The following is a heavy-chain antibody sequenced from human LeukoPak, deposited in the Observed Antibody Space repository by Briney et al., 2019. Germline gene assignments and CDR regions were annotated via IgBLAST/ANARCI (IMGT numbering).Heavy chain of an antibody. Sequence: SETLSLTCTVSGGSISSSSCYWGWIRQPPGKGLEWIGSIYYSGSTYYNPSLKSRVTISVDTSKNQFSLKLSSVTAADTAVYYCARRAYYYDSSGYQYYFDYWGQGTLVTVSS. CDR1: GGSISSSSCY. J-gene: IGHJ4*02. CDR2: IYYSGST. CDR3: ARRAYYYDSSGYQYYFDY. D-gene: IGHD3-22*01. V-gene: IGHV4-39*01.